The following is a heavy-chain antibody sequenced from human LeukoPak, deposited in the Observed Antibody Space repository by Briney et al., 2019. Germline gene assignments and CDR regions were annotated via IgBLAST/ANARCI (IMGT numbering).Heavy chain of an antibody. CDR2: ISAYNGST. Sequence: EASVKVSCKASGYTFTSYGISWVRQAPGQGLEWMGWISAYNGSTNYAQKLQGRVTMTTDTSTSTAYMELRSLRSDDTAVYYCARGERTAMVEYYFDYWGQGTLVTVSS. D-gene: IGHD5-18*01. CDR3: ARGERTAMVEYYFDY. CDR1: GYTFTSYG. V-gene: IGHV1-18*01. J-gene: IGHJ4*02.